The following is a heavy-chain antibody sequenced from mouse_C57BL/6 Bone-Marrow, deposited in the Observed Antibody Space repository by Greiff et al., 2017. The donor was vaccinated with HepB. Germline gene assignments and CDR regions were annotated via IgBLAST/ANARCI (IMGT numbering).Heavy chain of an antibody. J-gene: IGHJ4*01. CDR3: ARGPLAYYAMDY. CDR2: IDPSDSYT. V-gene: IGHV1-69*01. CDR1: GYTFTSYW. Sequence: VQLQQPGAELVMPGASVKLSCKASGYTFTSYWMHWVKQRPGQGLEWIGEIDPSDSYTNYNQKFKVKSTLTVDKSSSTAYMQLSSLTSEDSAVYYCARGPLAYYAMDYWGQGTSVTVSS.